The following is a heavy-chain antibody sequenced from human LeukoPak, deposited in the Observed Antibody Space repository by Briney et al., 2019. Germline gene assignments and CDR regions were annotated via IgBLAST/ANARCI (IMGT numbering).Heavy chain of an antibody. CDR3: AIEYRYGRLDY. Sequence: PSETLSLTCTVSGGSISSYYWSWIRQPPGKGLEWIGYIYYRGSTNYNPSLKSRVTISVDTSKNKFSLKLSSVTAADTAVYYCAIEYRYGRLDYWGQGTLVTVSS. V-gene: IGHV4-59*01. CDR1: GGSISSYY. CDR2: IYYRGST. J-gene: IGHJ4*02. D-gene: IGHD5-18*01.